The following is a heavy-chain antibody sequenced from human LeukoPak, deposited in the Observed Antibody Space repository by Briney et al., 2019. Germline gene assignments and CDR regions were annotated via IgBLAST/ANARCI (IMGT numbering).Heavy chain of an antibody. V-gene: IGHV2-5*02. D-gene: IGHD6-19*01. CDR1: GFSLKTSGVG. J-gene: IGHJ5*02. CDR2: IYWDDAR. CDR3: AHRQSTVVAGRFDP. Sequence: SGPTLVEPTQTLTLTCTFSGFSLKTSGVGVGWIRQPPGKALEWLALIYWDDARLYRPSLMNRLTITKDTAKNQVVLTMTNVDPMDTGTYYCAHRQSTVVAGRFDPWGQGTLVTVTS.